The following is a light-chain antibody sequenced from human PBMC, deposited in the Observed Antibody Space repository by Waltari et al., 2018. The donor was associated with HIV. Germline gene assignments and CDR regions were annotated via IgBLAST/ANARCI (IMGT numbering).Light chain of an antibody. CDR3: QQSYSTPRNT. V-gene: IGKV1-39*01. CDR2: AAS. Sequence: DIQMTQCPSSLYAPVGASVTITCRASQSISSYLNWYQQKPGKAPKLLIYAASSLQSGVPSRFSGSGSGTDFTLTISSLQPEDFATYYCQQSYSTPRNTFGQGTKLEIK. CDR1: QSISSY. J-gene: IGKJ2*01.